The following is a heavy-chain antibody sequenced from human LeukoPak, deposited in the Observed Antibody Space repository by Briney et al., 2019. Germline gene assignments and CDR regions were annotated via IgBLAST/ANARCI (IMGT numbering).Heavy chain of an antibody. D-gene: IGHD2-21*01. CDR2: ISSRSSTI. V-gene: IGHV3-48*01. CDR1: GFTFSTYP. CDR3: ARPAADCGGDCYWAFDY. J-gene: IGHJ4*02. Sequence: GGSLRLSCGASGFTFSTYPMNWVRQAPGKGLEWVSYISSRSSTIYYADSVKGRFTISRDNAKNSLYLQMNSLSAEDTAVYYCARPAADCGGDCYWAFDYWGQGTLVTVSS.